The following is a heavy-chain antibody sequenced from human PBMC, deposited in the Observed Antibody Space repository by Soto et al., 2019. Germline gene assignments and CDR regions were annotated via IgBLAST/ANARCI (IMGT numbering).Heavy chain of an antibody. D-gene: IGHD5-12*01. J-gene: IGHJ4*02. CDR3: AKVALVIVPTIGGFDY. Sequence: EVQLLESGGGLVQPGGSLRLACAASGFTFSNYVMNWVRQAPGKGLEWVSAISGSGGSTYYADSVKGRFTISRDNSKITLYLQLNSLRAEDTAVYYCAKVALVIVPTIGGFDYWGQGTLVSVSS. V-gene: IGHV3-23*01. CDR1: GFTFSNYV. CDR2: ISGSGGST.